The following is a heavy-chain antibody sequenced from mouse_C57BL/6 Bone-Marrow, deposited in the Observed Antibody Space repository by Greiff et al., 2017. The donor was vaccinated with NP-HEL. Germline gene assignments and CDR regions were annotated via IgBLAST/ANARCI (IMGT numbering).Heavy chain of an antibody. CDR2: IYPRDGST. D-gene: IGHD2-1*01. V-gene: IGHV1-85*01. J-gene: IGHJ4*01. CDR1: GYTFTSYD. Sequence: VQLVESGPELVKPGASVKLSCKASGYTFTSYDINWVKQRPGQGLAWIGWIYPRDGSTKDNEKFKGKATLTVATSSSTAYMELHSLTSEDSAVYFCARRVRGRDYWGQGTSVTVSS. CDR3: ARRVRGRDY.